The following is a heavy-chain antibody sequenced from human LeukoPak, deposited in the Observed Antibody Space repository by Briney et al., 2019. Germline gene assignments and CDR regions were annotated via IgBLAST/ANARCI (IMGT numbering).Heavy chain of an antibody. Sequence: GGSLRLSCAASGFTFSAYSIHWVRQAPGKGPEWVAAISHDEITTYYADSVKGRFTISRDNAKNSLYLQMNSLRAEDTAVYYCARVEDALRYFDWSYFDYWGQGTLVTVSS. D-gene: IGHD3-9*01. CDR1: GFTFSAYS. V-gene: IGHV3-30*03. CDR2: ISHDEITT. J-gene: IGHJ4*02. CDR3: ARVEDALRYFDWSYFDY.